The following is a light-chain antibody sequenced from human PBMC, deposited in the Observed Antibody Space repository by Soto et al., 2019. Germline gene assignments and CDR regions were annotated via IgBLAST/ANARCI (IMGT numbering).Light chain of an antibody. CDR3: MQPLQTPRT. Sequence: DIVMPQSPLSLPVTPGEPASISCRSSQSLLHSNGYNYLDWYLQKPGQSPQLLIYLGSNRSSGVPDRFSGSGSATDFTLKISRVEAEDVGIYYCMQPLQTPRTFGQGTKV. CDR1: QSLLHSNGYNY. J-gene: IGKJ1*01. CDR2: LGS. V-gene: IGKV2-28*01.